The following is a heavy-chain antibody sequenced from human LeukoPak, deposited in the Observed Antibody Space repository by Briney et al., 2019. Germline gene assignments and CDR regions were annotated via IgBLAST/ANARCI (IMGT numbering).Heavy chain of an antibody. V-gene: IGHV3-48*03. CDR2: IIGSGSTT. CDR3: VRDRGGAYSGDNLFDP. J-gene: IGHJ5*02. CDR1: GFTFSSYE. Sequence: GGSLRLSCAASGFTFSSYEMNWVRQAPGKGLEWLSYIIGSGSTTQYADSVRDRFTISRDNDKNAVYLQMNSLRADDTAIYYCVRDRGGAYSGDNLFDPWGQGTLVAVSS. D-gene: IGHD2-21*01.